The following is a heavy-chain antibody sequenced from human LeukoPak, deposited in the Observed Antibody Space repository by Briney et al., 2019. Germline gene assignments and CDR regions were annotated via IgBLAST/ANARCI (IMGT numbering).Heavy chain of an antibody. CDR2: IYNTGST. CDR3: ASRTTVTNALSFDY. D-gene: IGHD4-11*01. V-gene: IGHV4-38-2*01. Sequence: SETLSLTCGVSGYFVSSGYYWGWIRQPPGKGLEWIGNIYNTGSTYYNPSLKSRVTISVDTSNNQFSLKLSSVTPADTAVYYCASRTTVTNALSFDYWGQGSLVIVSS. J-gene: IGHJ4*02. CDR1: GYFVSSGYY.